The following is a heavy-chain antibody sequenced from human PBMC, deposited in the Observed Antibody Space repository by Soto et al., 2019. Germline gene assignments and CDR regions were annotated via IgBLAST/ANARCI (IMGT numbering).Heavy chain of an antibody. CDR2: FYYSGNT. D-gene: IGHD5-18*01. CDR3: ARWGYGRFDY. J-gene: IGHJ4*02. CDR1: GGSISSYY. Sequence: PSETLSLTCTVSGGSISSYYWSWIRQPPGKGLEWIGYFYYSGNTNYNPSLKSRVSISADTSKNQFSLKLNSVTAADTAVYYCARWGYGRFDYWGQGTLVTVSS. V-gene: IGHV4-59*01.